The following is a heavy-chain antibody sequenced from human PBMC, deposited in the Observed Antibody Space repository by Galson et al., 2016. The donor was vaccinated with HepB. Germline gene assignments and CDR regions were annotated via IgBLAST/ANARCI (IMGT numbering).Heavy chain of an antibody. J-gene: IGHJ6*02. Sequence: SLRLSCAASGFTFSTYAMHWVRQAPGKGLEWVAGISFDGSNKYYADSVKGRFTISRDNSKNTLYLQMNSLIPEDTAVHYCARSKGYYYYAMDVWGQGTTVTVSS. CDR2: ISFDGSNK. CDR3: ARSKGYYYYAMDV. V-gene: IGHV3-30-3*01. D-gene: IGHD6-13*01. CDR1: GFTFSTYA.